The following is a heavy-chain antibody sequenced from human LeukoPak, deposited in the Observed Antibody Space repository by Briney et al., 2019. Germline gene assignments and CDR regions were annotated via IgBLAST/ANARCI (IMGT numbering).Heavy chain of an antibody. CDR2: IYHSGST. J-gene: IGHJ4*02. CDR3: ARAGGSLYDILTGYYTQYYFDY. CDR1: GYSISSGYY. Sequence: SETLSLTCTVSGYSISSGYYWGWIRQPPGKGLEWIGSIYHSGSTYYNPSLKSRVTISVDTSKNQFSLKLSSVTAADTAVYYCARAGGSLYDILTGYYTQYYFDYWGQGTLVTVSS. V-gene: IGHV4-38-2*02. D-gene: IGHD3-9*01.